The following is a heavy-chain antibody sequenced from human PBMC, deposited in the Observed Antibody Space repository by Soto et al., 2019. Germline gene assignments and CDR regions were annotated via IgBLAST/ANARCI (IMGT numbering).Heavy chain of an antibody. CDR3: ARDPSSADTEDGMDV. J-gene: IGHJ6*02. D-gene: IGHD6-6*01. V-gene: IGHV4-31*11. CDR1: GGSISSGGYS. CDR2: IYYSGST. Sequence: KLSETLSLTCAVSGGSISSGGYSWSWIRQQPGKGLEWIGYIYYSGSTYYNPSLKSRVTISVDTSKNQFSLKLSSVTAADTAVYYCARDPSSADTEDGMDVWGQGTTVTVSS.